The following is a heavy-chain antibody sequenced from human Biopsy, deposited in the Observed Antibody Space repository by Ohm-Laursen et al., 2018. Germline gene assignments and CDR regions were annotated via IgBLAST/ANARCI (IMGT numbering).Heavy chain of an antibody. CDR3: GNEVYGRDY. V-gene: IGHV4-34*08. CDR1: GKTFSDYQ. J-gene: IGHJ4*02. D-gene: IGHD4-17*01. CDR2: INQAGTT. Sequence: TLSLTCAVFGKTFSDYQWSWIRQPPGKGLELIGQINQAGTTNYNPSLKSRVSISADASKYEFSLRLTSVTAADTAVYFCGNEVYGRDYWGLGARVTVSS.